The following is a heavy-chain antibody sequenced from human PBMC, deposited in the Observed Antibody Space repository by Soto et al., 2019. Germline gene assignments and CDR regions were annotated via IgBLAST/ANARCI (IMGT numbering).Heavy chain of an antibody. J-gene: IGHJ1*01. CDR2: IYYSGST. CDR3: ARSPGTGTYPHDFQP. V-gene: IGHV4-31*03. CDR1: GGSISSGYYY. Sequence: SETLSLTCPVSGGSISSGYYYWSWMRQHPGKGLEWIGYIYYSGSTYYNPSLKSRVTISVDTSNNQFSLKLSSVTAADTAVYYCARSPGTGTYPHDFQPWGQGTLVTVSS. D-gene: IGHD1-26*01.